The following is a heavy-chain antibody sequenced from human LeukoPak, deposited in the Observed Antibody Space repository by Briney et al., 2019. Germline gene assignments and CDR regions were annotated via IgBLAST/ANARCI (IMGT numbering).Heavy chain of an antibody. CDR1: GFTFSSYG. J-gene: IGHJ4*02. D-gene: IGHD3-10*01. CDR2: ISHDGSNK. V-gene: IGHV3-30*18. CDR3: AKDDVWFGGVFDY. Sequence: SGGSLRLSCAASGFTFSSYGMHWVRQAPGKGLEWVAVISHDGSNKYYADSVKGRFTISRDNSKNTLYLQMNSLRAEDTAVYYCAKDDVWFGGVFDYWGQGTLVTVSS.